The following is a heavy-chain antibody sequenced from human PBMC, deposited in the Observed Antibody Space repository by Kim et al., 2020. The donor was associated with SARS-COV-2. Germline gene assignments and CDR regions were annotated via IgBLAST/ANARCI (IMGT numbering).Heavy chain of an antibody. D-gene: IGHD1-1*01. V-gene: IGHV3-7*03. CDR3: TRYWTSDY. J-gene: IGHJ4*02. Sequence: GSEKYYVASVKGRFTISRDNSKTAVWLQMNSLRAEDTAVYYCTRYWTSDYWGQGTLVTVSS. CDR2: GSEK.